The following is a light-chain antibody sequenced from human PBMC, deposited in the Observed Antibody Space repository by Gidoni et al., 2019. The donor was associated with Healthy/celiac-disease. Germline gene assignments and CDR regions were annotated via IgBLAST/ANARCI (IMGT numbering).Light chain of an antibody. CDR2: QDS. V-gene: IGLV3-1*01. J-gene: IGLJ2*01. CDR1: KLGDKY. Sequence: SYELTQPPSVSVSPGQTASITCSGDKLGDKYACWYKQKPGQYPVLVIYQDSKRPSGIPERFSGSNSGNTATLTISGTQAMDDADYYCQAWDSSNAVFGGGTKLTVL. CDR3: QAWDSSNAV.